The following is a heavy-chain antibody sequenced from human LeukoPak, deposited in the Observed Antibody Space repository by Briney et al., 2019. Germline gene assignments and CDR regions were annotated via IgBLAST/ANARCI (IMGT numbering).Heavy chain of an antibody. J-gene: IGHJ6*03. CDR3: ARTDSSSSLLKSYYYYYMDV. CDR1: GYTFTSYD. D-gene: IGHD6-6*01. CDR2: MNPNSGNT. Sequence: ASVKVSCKASGYTFTSYDINWVRQATGQGLEWMGWMNPNSGNTGYAQKFQGRVTMTRNTSISTAYMELSSLRSEDTAVYYCARTDSSSSLLKSYYYYYMDVWGKGTTVTVSS. V-gene: IGHV1-8*01.